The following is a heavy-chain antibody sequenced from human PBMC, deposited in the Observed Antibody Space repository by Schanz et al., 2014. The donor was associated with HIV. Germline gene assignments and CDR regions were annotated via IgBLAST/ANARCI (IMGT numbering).Heavy chain of an antibody. CDR1: GFTFSSYG. CDR3: PREAYYFDFWNGQYYYYGLAV. J-gene: IGHJ6*02. V-gene: IGHV3-48*02. Sequence: VQLVESGGGVVQPGRSLRLSCAASGFTFSSYGMHWVRQAPGKGLEWISYISGSSSTIYYAGSVKGRFTISRDNAKNSLFLPMNSLKDADTAVYYCPREAYYFDFWNGQYYYYGLAVWGQGTTVTFSS. D-gene: IGHD3-3*01. CDR2: ISGSSSTI.